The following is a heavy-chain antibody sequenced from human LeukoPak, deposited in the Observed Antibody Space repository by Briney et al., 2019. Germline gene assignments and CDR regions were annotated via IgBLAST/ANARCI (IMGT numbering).Heavy chain of an antibody. V-gene: IGHV3-33*01. CDR2: IRYDGSNK. D-gene: IGHD3-10*01. CDR3: ARGDYYGSRGDY. J-gene: IGHJ4*02. CDR1: GFTFSSYG. Sequence: GGSLRLSCAASGFTFSSYGMHWVRQAPGKGLEWVAVIRYDGSNKYYADSVKGRFTTSRDNSKNTLYLQMNSLRAEDTAVYYCARGDYYGSRGDYWGQGTLVTVSS.